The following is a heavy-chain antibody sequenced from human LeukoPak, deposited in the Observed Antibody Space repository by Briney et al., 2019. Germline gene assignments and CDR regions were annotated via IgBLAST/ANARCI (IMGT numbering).Heavy chain of an antibody. CDR2: IIPIFGTA. CDR1: GGTFSIYA. D-gene: IGHD3-10*01. Sequence: SVTVSGTASGGTFSIYAISWVRQAPGQGLEWMGGIIPIFGTANYAQKFQGRVTITADASTSTAYMELSSLRSEDAAVYYCATSGSRLGYYFDYWGQGTLVTVSS. J-gene: IGHJ4*02. V-gene: IGHV1-69*01. CDR3: ATSGSRLGYYFDY.